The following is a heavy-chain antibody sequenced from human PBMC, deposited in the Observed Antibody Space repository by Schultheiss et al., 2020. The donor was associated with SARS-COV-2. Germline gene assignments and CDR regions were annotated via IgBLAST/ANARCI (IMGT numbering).Heavy chain of an antibody. V-gene: IGHV4-31*03. J-gene: IGHJ1*01. D-gene: IGHD2-15*01. Sequence: SETLSLTCTVSGGSISSGGYYWSWIRQHPGKGLEWIGYIYYSGSTNYNPSLKSRVTISVDTSKNQFSLKLRSVTATDTAIYYCASTSDIVVAVATTWGQGTLVTVSS. CDR2: IYYSGST. CDR3: ASTSDIVVAVATT. CDR1: GGSISSGGYY.